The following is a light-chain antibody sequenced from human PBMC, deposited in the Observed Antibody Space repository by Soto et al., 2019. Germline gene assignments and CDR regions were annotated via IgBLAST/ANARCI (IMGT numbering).Light chain of an antibody. CDR3: QHYNSYSEA. J-gene: IGKJ1*01. V-gene: IGKV1-5*03. CDR2: KAS. Sequence: DIQMTQSPSTLSGSVGDRVTITCRASQTISSWLAWYQQQPGQAPKLLIYKASTLKSVVPSRFSGSGSGTEFTLTIRSLQPDDFATYYCQHYNSYSEAFGQGTKVELK. CDR1: QTISSW.